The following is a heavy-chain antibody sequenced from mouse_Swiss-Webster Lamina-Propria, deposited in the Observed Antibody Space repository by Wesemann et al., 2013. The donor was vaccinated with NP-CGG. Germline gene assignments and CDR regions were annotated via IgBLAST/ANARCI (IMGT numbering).Heavy chain of an antibody. J-gene: IGHJ2*01. Sequence: ISSGGSYTYYPDSVKGRFTISRDNAKNTLYLQMSSLRSEDTAMYYCARHWDYFDYWGQGTTLTVSS. CDR3: ARHWDYFDY. CDR2: ISSGGSYT. D-gene: IGHD4-1*01. V-gene: IGHV5-9-3*01.